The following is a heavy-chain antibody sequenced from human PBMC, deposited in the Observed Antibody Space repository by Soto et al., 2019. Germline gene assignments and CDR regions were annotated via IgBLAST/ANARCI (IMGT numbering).Heavy chain of an antibody. J-gene: IGHJ4*02. CDR2: IYHSGTT. Sequence: QVQLQESGPGLVKPSETLSLTCTVSGGSVSSGSYSWSWMRQPPGKGLEWIGYIYHSGTTNYNPLLKSRVTISVDTSKNQFSLRLSSVTAADTAVYYCARGGGSYYIAYWGQGTLVTVSS. D-gene: IGHD1-26*01. CDR1: GGSVSSGSYS. V-gene: IGHV4-61*01. CDR3: ARGGGSYYIAY.